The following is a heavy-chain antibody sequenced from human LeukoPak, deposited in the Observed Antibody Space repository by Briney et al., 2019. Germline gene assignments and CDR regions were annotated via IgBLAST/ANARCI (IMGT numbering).Heavy chain of an antibody. CDR1: GFTFSSYA. D-gene: IGHD6-19*01. CDR2: ISGSGGST. CDR3: AKDLRYSSGWYED. Sequence: GRYLRLSCAASGFTFSSYAMSWVRQAPGKGLEWVSAISGSGGSTYYADSVKGRFTISRDNSKNTLYLQMNSLRAEDTAVYYCAKDLRYSSGWYEDWGQGTLVTVSS. J-gene: IGHJ4*02. V-gene: IGHV3-23*01.